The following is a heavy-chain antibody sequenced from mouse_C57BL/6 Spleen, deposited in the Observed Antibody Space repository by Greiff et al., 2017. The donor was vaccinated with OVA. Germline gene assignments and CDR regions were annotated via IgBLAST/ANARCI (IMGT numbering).Heavy chain of an antibody. V-gene: IGHV5-4*01. J-gene: IGHJ2*01. CDR1: GFTFSSYA. D-gene: IGHD1-1*01. Sequence: DVKLVESGGGLVKPGGSLKLSCAASGFTFSSYAMSWVRQTPEKRLEWVATISDGGSYTYYPDNVKGRFTISRDNAKNNLYLQMSHLKSEDTAMYYCARERGYYYGSSNYFDYWGQGTTLTVSS. CDR3: ARERGYYYGSSNYFDY. CDR2: ISDGGSYT.